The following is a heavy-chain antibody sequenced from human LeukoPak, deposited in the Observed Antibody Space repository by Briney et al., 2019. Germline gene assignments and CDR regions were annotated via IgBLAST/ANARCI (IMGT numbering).Heavy chain of an antibody. CDR2: ISGSGAGT. CDR3: AKINNIAAAGTFEY. V-gene: IGHV3-23*01. D-gene: IGHD6-13*01. CDR1: GFTFSNYA. J-gene: IGHJ4*02. Sequence: GGSLRLSCAASGFTFSNYAMSWVRQAPGKGLEWVSAISGSGAGTYYADSVKGRFTISRDNSKNTLYLQMNSLRAEDTAIYYCAKINNIAAAGTFEYWGQGTPVTVSS.